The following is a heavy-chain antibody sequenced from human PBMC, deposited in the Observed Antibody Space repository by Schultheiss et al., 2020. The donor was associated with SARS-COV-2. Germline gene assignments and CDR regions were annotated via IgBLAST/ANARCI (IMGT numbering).Heavy chain of an antibody. V-gene: IGHV3-30-3*01. CDR1: GFTFSSYA. CDR2: ISYDGSNK. D-gene: IGHD3-10*01. CDR3: ARDSDWDYYGSGSFDY. J-gene: IGHJ4*02. Sequence: GGSLRLSCAASGFTFSSYAMHWVRQAPGKGLEWVAVISYDGSNKYYADSVKGRFTISRDNSKNTLYLQMNSLRAEDTAVYYCARDSDWDYYGSGSFDYWGQGTLVTVSS.